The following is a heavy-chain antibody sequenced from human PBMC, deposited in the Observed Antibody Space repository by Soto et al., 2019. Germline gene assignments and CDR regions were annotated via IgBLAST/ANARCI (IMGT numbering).Heavy chain of an antibody. Sequence: QVQLVQSGAEVKKPGSSVKVSCKASGGSFGNSAINWVRQTPGQGLEWLGGFIPVYRTLNYAQKFQGRVTITADESTGTALMTLSSLASDDTAVYYCSTGVIWIGYFTVDSWGQGTRVTVSS. J-gene: IGHJ4*02. CDR3: STGVIWIGYFTVDS. CDR2: FIPVYRTL. D-gene: IGHD3-3*01. V-gene: IGHV1-69*01. CDR1: GGSFGNSA.